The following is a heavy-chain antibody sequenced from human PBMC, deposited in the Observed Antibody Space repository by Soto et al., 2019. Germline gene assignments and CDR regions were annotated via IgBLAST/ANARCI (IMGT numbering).Heavy chain of an antibody. CDR1: GYSFTSYW. CDR3: ASWSYGSGPAHYGMDV. Sequence: GESLKISCKGSGYSFTSYWISWVRQMPGKGLEWMGRIDPSDSYTNYSPSFQGHVTISADKSISTAYLQWSSLKASDTAMYYCASWSYGSGPAHYGMDVWGQGTTVTV. D-gene: IGHD3-10*01. V-gene: IGHV5-10-1*01. CDR2: IDPSDSYT. J-gene: IGHJ6*02.